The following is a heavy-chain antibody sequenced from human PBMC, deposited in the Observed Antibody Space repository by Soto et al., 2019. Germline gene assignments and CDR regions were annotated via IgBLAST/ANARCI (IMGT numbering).Heavy chain of an antibody. CDR2: ISVTGENS. V-gene: IGHV3-23*01. J-gene: IGHJ5*02. Sequence: RRLSCTAAQFTFNVDGMSWVRQAPGKGLEWVSSISVTGENSLYADSVRGRFTMSRDNSKDILYLQMNSLRVDDTAMYYCAKQHGAWPSNWLDAWGQGALVTVSS. CDR1: QFTFNVDG. CDR3: AKQHGAWPSNWLDA.